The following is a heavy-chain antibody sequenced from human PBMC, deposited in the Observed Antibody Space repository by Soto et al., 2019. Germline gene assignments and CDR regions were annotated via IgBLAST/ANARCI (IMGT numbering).Heavy chain of an antibody. CDR1: GYTFTSYG. Sequence: GVSVKVSCKASGYTFTSYGISWVRQAPGQGLEWMGWISAYNGNTNYAQKLQGRVTMTTDTSTSTAYMELRSLRSDDTAVYYCARDNSWQLVHRGWFDPWGQGTLVTVSS. CDR3: ARDNSWQLVHRGWFDP. D-gene: IGHD6-13*01. J-gene: IGHJ5*02. CDR2: ISAYNGNT. V-gene: IGHV1-18*01.